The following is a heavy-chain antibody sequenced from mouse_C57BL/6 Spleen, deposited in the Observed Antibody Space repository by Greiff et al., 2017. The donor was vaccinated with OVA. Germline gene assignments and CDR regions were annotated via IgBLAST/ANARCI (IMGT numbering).Heavy chain of an antibody. CDR2: IYPRSGNT. J-gene: IGHJ2*01. CDR1: GYTFTSYG. Sequence: VMLVESGAELARPGASVKLSCKASGYTFTSYGISWVKQRTGQGLEWIGEIYPRSGNTYYNEKFKGKATLTADKSSSTAYMELRSLTSEDSAVYFCARYDYDYFDYWGQGTTLTVSS. D-gene: IGHD2-4*01. V-gene: IGHV1-81*01. CDR3: ARYDYDYFDY.